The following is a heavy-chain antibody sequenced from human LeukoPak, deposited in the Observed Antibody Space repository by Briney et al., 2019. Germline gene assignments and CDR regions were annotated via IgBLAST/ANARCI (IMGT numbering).Heavy chain of an antibody. D-gene: IGHD3-10*01. CDR1: GFTFSSYA. CDR3: AKRKYYESGPFDF. V-gene: IGHV3-23*01. Sequence: GGSLRLSCAASGFTFSSYAMSWVRQAPGKGLEWVSAISGSGGSTYYADSVKGRFTISRDNSKNTLFLQMNSLRAEDTAIYYCAKRKYYESGPFDFWGQGTLVTVSS. CDR2: ISGSGGST. J-gene: IGHJ4*02.